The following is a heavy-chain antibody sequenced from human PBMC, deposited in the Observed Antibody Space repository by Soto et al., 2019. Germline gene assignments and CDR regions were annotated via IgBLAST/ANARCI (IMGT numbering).Heavy chain of an antibody. CDR3: ATQTYISTSCYNLDALSCQDAFDI. CDR2: ISGSGGST. Sequence: GGSLRLSCAASGFTFSSYAMSWVRQAPGKGLEWVSAISGSGGSTYYADSVKGRFTISRDNSKNTLYLQMNSLRAEDTAVYYCATQTYISTSCYNLDALSCQDAFDIWAQGTMVTVSS. D-gene: IGHD2-2*02. CDR1: GFTFSSYA. J-gene: IGHJ3*02. V-gene: IGHV3-23*01.